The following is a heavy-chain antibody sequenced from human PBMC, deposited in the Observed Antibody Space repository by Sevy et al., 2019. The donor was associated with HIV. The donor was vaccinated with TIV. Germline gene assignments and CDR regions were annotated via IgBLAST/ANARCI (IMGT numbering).Heavy chain of an antibody. Sequence: GGSLRLSCAASGFTFSSYWMHWVRQAPGKGLVWVSRINSVGSDTHYADSVKGGFTISRDNAEKTLYLQMNSLRAEDTALQFGARDSSARSDSGLSSSWVFAFGIWGQGTMVTVSS. CDR3: ARDSSARSDSGLSSSWVFAFGI. V-gene: IGHV3-74*01. D-gene: IGHD6-13*01. CDR2: INSVGSDT. CDR1: GFTFSSYW. J-gene: IGHJ3*02.